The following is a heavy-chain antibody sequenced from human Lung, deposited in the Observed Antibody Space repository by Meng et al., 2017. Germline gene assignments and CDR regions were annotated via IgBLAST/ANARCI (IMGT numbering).Heavy chain of an antibody. CDR1: GFTFTDHW. CDR3: TNDRLNH. CDR2: INRDGTKP. V-gene: IGHV3-74*01. D-gene: IGHD1-1*01. Sequence: VQLVESGGGFVPPGGSLSLFCAASGFTFTDHWMHWVRQGPGKGLVWVSRINRDGTKPTYADSVKGRFTISRDNAKNTLYLQMNNLRAEDTAFYYCTNDRLNHWGQGALVTVSS. J-gene: IGHJ1*01.